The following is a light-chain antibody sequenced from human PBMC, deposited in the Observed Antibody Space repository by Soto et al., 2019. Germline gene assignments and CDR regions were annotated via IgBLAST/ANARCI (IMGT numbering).Light chain of an antibody. CDR3: SSYAGTFRLVV. Sequence: QPVLTQPASVSGSPGQSITISCTGTSSDVGGYDLVSWFQLHPAKAPRLMIYEVTKRPSGVSDRFSGSKSGNTASLTISGLQSEDEGNYYCSSYAGTFRLVVFGGGTKLTVL. CDR1: SSDVGGYDL. J-gene: IGLJ2*01. V-gene: IGLV2-23*02. CDR2: EVT.